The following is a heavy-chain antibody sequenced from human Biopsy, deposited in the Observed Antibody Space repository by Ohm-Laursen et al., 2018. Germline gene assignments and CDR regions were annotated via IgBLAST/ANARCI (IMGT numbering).Heavy chain of an antibody. CDR2: IWSDGNNK. CDR1: GFTFSRHG. CDR3: ARDAEEFDSSGPRFDY. V-gene: IGHV3-33*01. D-gene: IGHD3-22*01. Sequence: LSLTCAAPGFTFSRHGMHWVRQAPGKGLEWVAVIWSDGNNKYYADSVKGRFTISRDTSRNTLYMQMNSLRVEDTALYYCARDAEEFDSSGPRFDYWGQGTLVTVSS. J-gene: IGHJ4*02.